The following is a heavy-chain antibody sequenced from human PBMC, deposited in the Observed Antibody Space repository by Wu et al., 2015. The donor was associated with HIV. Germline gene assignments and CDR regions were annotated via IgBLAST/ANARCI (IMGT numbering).Heavy chain of an antibody. CDR2: IITLLGTT. Sequence: QVQLVQAGAEVKMPGSSVKVSCKASGGTFSDYAFSWVRQAPGQGLEWMGRIITLLGTTNYAQKFEDKVTITADESTTTVYMELRSLRFEDTAVYYCVREGHGFQLVEVRPWGQGPGHRLL. J-gene: IGHJ5*02. CDR3: VREGHGFQLVEVRP. CDR1: GGTFSDYA. V-gene: IGHV1-69*13. D-gene: IGHD6-13*01.